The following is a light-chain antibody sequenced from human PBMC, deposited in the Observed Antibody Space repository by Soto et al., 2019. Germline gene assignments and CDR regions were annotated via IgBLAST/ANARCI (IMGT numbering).Light chain of an antibody. J-gene: IGKJ4*01. CDR2: DAS. Sequence: DIQMTQSPSTLSASVRDKVTITCRASQTIGSWLAWYQQKPGTAPKLLIYDASTLESGVPSRFSGSGSGTEFTLTISSLQPDDFAPYYCQQYDNYPLTFGGGTKVDIK. CDR1: QTIGSW. CDR3: QQYDNYPLT. V-gene: IGKV1-5*01.